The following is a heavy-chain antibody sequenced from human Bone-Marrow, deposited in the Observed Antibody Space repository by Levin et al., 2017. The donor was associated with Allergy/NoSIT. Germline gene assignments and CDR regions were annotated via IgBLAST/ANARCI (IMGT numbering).Heavy chain of an antibody. CDR1: GFGFGSYA. CDR2: VSFDGHHK. CDR3: ARSQGSVAVTGAAPPDF. D-gene: IGHD2-21*02. J-gene: IGHJ4*02. Sequence: GESLKISCVVSGFGFGSYAMHWVRQVPGKGLEWVAIVSFDGHHKYYADSVKGRFIISRDNSKDTLFLQLDSVKTDDTALYFCARSQGSVAVTGAAPPDFWGQGTLVVVSS. V-gene: IGHV3-30*04.